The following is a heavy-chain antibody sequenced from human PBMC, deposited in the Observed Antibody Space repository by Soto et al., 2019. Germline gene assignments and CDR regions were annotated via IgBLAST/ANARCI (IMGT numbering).Heavy chain of an antibody. V-gene: IGHV3-23*01. Sequence: EVQLLESGGGLVQPGGSLRLSCAVSGFTFSTYAMSWVRQAPGQGLEWVSTISTSGDSTYYADSVKGRFTISRDNSKNTVYLQMNSLTAEDTAVYYCAQIVVVAATYNWFDPWGQGTLVTVSS. J-gene: IGHJ5*02. CDR3: AQIVVVAATYNWFDP. D-gene: IGHD2-15*01. CDR1: GFTFSTYA. CDR2: ISTSGDST.